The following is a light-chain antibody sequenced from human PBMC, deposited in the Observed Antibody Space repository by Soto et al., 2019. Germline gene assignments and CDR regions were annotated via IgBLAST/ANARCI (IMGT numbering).Light chain of an antibody. CDR1: QSVSSSY. J-gene: IGKJ4*01. CDR2: GAS. CDR3: QQRSNWPPVT. V-gene: IGKV3D-20*02. Sequence: VVLTQSPGILSLSPGERATLSCRASQSVSSSYLAWYQQKPGQAPRLLIYGASSRATGIPARFSGSGSGTEFTLTISSLQSEDFGVYYCQQRSNWPPVTFGGGTKVAIK.